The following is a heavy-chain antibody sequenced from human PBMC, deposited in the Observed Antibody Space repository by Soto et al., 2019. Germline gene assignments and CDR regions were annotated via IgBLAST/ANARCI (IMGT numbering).Heavy chain of an antibody. CDR3: AVIRGWFDP. V-gene: IGHV3-15*01. J-gene: IGHJ5*02. D-gene: IGHD3-10*01. CDR1: GFNFKDAW. Sequence: GGSLRLSCATSGFNFKDAWMSWVRQAPGKGLEWVGRIKSEGDGGTPEFAAFAKDRFIISRDDSKNTVYLQMNSLETEDTAMYYCAVIRGWFDPWGQGTLVTVSS. CDR2: IKSEGDGGTP.